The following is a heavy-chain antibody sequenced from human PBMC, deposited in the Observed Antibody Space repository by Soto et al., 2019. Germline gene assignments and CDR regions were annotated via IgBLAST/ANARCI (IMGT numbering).Heavy chain of an antibody. CDR1: GFTFSSYA. CDR2: ISGSGGST. J-gene: IGHJ4*02. D-gene: IGHD6-19*01. Sequence: EVQLLESGGGLVQPGGSLRLSCAASGFTFSSYAMSWVRQAPGKGLEWVSAISGSGGSTYYADSVKGRFTISRDNSKNTLYLQMNSLRDEDTAVYYCAKGTIAVAHPPTDFDYWGQGTLVTVSS. V-gene: IGHV3-23*01. CDR3: AKGTIAVAHPPTDFDY.